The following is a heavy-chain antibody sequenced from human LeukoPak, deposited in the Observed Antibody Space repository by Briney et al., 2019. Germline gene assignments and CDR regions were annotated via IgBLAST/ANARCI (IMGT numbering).Heavy chain of an antibody. CDR1: GFTFSSYE. V-gene: IGHV3-48*03. D-gene: IGHD3-10*02. Sequence: GGSLRLSCAASGFTFSSYEMNWVRQAPGKGLEWVSYISSSGSTIYYADSVKGRFTISRDNAKNSLYLQMNSQRAEDTAVYYCAELGITMIGGVWGKGTTVTNSS. CDR3: AELGITMIGGV. J-gene: IGHJ6*04. CDR2: ISSSGSTI.